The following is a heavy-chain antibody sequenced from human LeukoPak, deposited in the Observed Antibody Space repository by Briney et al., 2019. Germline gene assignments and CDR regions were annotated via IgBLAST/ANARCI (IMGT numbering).Heavy chain of an antibody. CDR1: GGSINSGGYY. CDR2: INHSGST. CDR3: ARHSAPYGSGMGYFDY. V-gene: IGHV4-39*01. D-gene: IGHD3-10*01. Sequence: SETLSLTCTVSGGSINSGGYYWSWIRQPPGKGLEWIGEINHSGSTNYKSSLKSRVTISVDTSKNQFSLKLSSVTAADTAVYYCARHSAPYGSGMGYFDYWGQGTLVTVSS. J-gene: IGHJ4*02.